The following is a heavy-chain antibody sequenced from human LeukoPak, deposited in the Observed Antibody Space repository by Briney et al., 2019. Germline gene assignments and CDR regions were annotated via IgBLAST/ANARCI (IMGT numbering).Heavy chain of an antibody. CDR1: GFSFSNYS. J-gene: IGHJ4*02. D-gene: IGHD5-24*01. V-gene: IGHV3-21*01. Sequence: GGSLRLSCAGFGFSFSNYSINWVRQAPGKGLEWVSSISSSSSYRYYADSVKGRFTISRDNAKNSLYLQMNSLRAEDTAVYYCAREGYSPRDGYNFNFDYWGQGTLVTVSS. CDR2: ISSSSSYR. CDR3: AREGYSPRDGYNFNFDY.